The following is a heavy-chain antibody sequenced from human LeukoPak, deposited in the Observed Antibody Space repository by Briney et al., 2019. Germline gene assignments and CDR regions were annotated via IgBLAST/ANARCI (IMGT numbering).Heavy chain of an antibody. V-gene: IGHV2-5*02. CDR3: AHRRVAPSTFDY. Sequence: ESGPALVKPTQTLTLTCTFSGFSLSTSGVGVGWIRQPPGKALEWLALIYWDDDKRYSPSLKSRLTITKDTSKNQVVLTMTNMDPVDTATYYCAHRRVAPSTFDYWGQGTLVTVSS. CDR2: IYWDDDK. CDR1: GFSLSTSGVG. J-gene: IGHJ4*02. D-gene: IGHD3-3*01.